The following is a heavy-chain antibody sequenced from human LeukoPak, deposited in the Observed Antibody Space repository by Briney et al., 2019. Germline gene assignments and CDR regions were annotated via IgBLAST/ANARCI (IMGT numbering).Heavy chain of an antibody. CDR1: GGSISSSNFY. CDR3: TGNYYGSGSYADFDY. V-gene: IGHV4-39*07. CDR2: IYYSGST. Sequence: PSETLSLTCTVSGGSISSSNFYWGWIRQPPGKGLEWIGSIYYSGSTYYNPSLKSRVTIPVDTSKNQFSLKLGSVTAADTAVYYCTGNYYGSGSYADFDYWGQGTLVTVSS. D-gene: IGHD3-10*01. J-gene: IGHJ4*02.